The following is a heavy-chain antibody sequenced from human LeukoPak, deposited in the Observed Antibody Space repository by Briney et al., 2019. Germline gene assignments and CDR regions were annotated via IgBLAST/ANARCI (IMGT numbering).Heavy chain of an antibody. V-gene: IGHV4-39*02. D-gene: IGHD3-22*01. Sequence: SETLSLTCSVSGGSISGRRYYWGWIRQPPGRGLEWIGSIHYDGATYYNPSLKSRVTMSVDTSKNQFSLKLSSVTAADTAVYYCAREYYYDSSGYRGAFDIWGQGTMVTVSS. CDR2: IHYDGAT. CDR1: GGSISGRRYY. J-gene: IGHJ3*02. CDR3: AREYYYDSSGYRGAFDI.